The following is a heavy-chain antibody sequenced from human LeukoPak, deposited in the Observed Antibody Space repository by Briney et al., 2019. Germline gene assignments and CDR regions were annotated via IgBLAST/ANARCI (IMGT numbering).Heavy chain of an antibody. Sequence: GASVKVSCKASGYTFTDYYMYWVRQAPGQGLEWMGWINPNSGGTNYAQKFQDRVTMTRDTSITTAYMELSRLRSDDTAVYYCARDLEFDGSENYWGHGTLVTVSS. V-gene: IGHV1-2*02. J-gene: IGHJ4*01. CDR2: INPNSGGT. CDR3: ARDLEFDGSENY. D-gene: IGHD3-10*01. CDR1: GYTFTDYY.